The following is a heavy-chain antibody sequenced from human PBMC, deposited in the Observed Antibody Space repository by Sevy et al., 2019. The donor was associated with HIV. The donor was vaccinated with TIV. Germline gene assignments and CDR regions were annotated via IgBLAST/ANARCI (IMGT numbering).Heavy chain of an antibody. D-gene: IGHD5-18*01. CDR2: ISSSSTI. CDR1: GFTFSSYS. J-gene: IGHJ4*02. Sequence: GGSLRLSCAASGFTFSSYSMNWVRQAPGKGLEWVSYISSSSTIYYADSVKGRFTISSDNAKNSLYLQMNSLRAEDTAVYYCARDTNGYCYALIYWGQGTLVTASS. CDR3: ARDTNGYCYALIY. V-gene: IGHV3-48*01.